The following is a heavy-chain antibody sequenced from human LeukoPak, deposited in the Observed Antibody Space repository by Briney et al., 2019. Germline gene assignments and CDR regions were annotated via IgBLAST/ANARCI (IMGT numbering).Heavy chain of an antibody. CDR1: GFTFRNYG. Sequence: PGGSLRLSCAASGFTFRNYGMHWVRQAPGKGLEWVAVISYDGSNKYYGDSVKGRFTVSRDNSKNTLYLQMNSLRAGDTAVYYCAGGSTSGAFDIWGQGTLVTVSS. CDR2: ISYDGSNK. J-gene: IGHJ3*02. CDR3: AGGSTSGAFDI. V-gene: IGHV3-33*01. D-gene: IGHD2-2*01.